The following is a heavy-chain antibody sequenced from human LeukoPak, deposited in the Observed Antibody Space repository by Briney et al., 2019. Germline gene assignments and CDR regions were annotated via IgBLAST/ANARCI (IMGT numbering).Heavy chain of an antibody. CDR2: ISYDGSNK. CDR3: ARENGVALDY. J-gene: IGHJ4*02. V-gene: IGHV3-30*03. D-gene: IGHD3-3*01. CDR1: GFTFGSSA. Sequence: GGSLRLSCAASGFTFGSSAMHWVRQAPGKGLEWVAVISYDGSNKYYADSVKGRFTISRDNSKNTLYLQMNSLRAEDTAVYYCARENGVALDYWGQGTLVTVSS.